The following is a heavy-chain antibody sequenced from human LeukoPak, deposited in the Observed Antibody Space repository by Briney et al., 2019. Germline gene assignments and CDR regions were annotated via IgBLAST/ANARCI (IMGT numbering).Heavy chain of an antibody. CDR2: ISSNGVST. J-gene: IGHJ4*02. CDR3: ARGQFLEWLLQDY. CDR1: GFTFSSYA. V-gene: IGHV3-64*01. D-gene: IGHD3-3*01. Sequence: GGSLRLSCAASGFTFSSYAMHWVRQAPGKGLEYVSAISSNGVSTYYANSVKGRFTISRDNSKNTLYLQMGSLRAEDMAVYYCARGQFLEWLLQDYWGQGTLVTVSS.